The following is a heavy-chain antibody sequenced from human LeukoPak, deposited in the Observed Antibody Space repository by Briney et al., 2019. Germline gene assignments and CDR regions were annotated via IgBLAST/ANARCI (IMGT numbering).Heavy chain of an antibody. V-gene: IGHV1-2*02. CDR3: ARVGYYDSSGYYAFDI. CDR2: LNPHNGGT. CDR1: GYTFTGYY. D-gene: IGHD3-22*01. J-gene: IGHJ3*02. Sequence: ASVKVSCKASGYTFTGYYMHWVRQAPGQGLEWMGWLNPHNGGTSYAQKFQGRVTMTRDTSISTAYMELSGLRSDDTAVYYCARVGYYDSSGYYAFDIWGQGTMVTVSS.